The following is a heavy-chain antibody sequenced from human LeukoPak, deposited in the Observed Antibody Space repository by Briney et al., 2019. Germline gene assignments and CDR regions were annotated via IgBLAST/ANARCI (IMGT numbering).Heavy chain of an antibody. CDR2: INSDGSST. Sequence: GGSLRLSCAASGFTFSSYWMHWVRQAPGKGLVWVSRINSDGSSTSYADSVKGRFTISRDNAKNTLYLQMNSLRAEDTAVYYCARVAETIYYRDYGDYWGQGTLVTVSS. CDR1: GFTFSSYW. D-gene: IGHD1-26*01. J-gene: IGHJ4*02. CDR3: ARVAETIYYRDYGDY. V-gene: IGHV3-74*01.